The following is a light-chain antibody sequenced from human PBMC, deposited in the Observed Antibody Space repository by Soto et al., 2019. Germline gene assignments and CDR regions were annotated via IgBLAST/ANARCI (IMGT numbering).Light chain of an antibody. Sequence: ALTQSQGTLSLCIGERATPSWTASLSIASDYLASSEQNPGQSPRLLIYGASSRATGIPDRFSGGGSGTDISLTISRVDPEDFAVYYSQLSTSSLVTFGQGTRLEIK. CDR2: GAS. J-gene: IGKJ5*01. V-gene: IGKV3-20*01. CDR3: QLSTSSLVT. CDR1: LSIASDY.